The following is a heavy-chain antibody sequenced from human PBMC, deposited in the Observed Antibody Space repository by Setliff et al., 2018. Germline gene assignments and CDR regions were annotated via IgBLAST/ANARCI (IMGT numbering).Heavy chain of an antibody. CDR1: GGSISSYY. D-gene: IGHD2-15*01. J-gene: IGHJ5*02. Sequence: SETLSLTCTVSGGSISSYYWSWIRQPAGKGLEWIGYIYYSGSTYYNPSLKSRVTISVDTSKNQISLKVKSVTAADTAVYYCARDVVAAFGWFDPWGQGTLVTVSS. V-gene: IGHV4-59*01. CDR2: IYYSGST. CDR3: ARDVVAAFGWFDP.